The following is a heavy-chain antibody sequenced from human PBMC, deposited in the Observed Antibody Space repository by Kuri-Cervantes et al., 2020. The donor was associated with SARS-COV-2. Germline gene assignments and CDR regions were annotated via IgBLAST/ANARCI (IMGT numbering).Heavy chain of an antibody. J-gene: IGHJ4*02. V-gene: IGHV1-18*01. D-gene: IGHD2-15*01. Sequence: VSVKVSCKASGYTFTSYGISWVRQAPGQGLEWMGWISAYNGNTNYAQKLQGRVTMTTDTSTSTAYMELRSLRSDDTAGYYCARVYCSGGSCYSLDYWGQGTLVTVSS. CDR3: ARVYCSGGSCYSLDY. CDR2: ISAYNGNT. CDR1: GYTFTSYG.